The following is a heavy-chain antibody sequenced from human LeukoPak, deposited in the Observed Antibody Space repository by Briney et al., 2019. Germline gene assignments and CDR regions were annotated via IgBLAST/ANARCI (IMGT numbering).Heavy chain of an antibody. V-gene: IGHV1-2*02. Sequence: ASVKVSCKASGYTFTTHYMHWVRQAPGQGLEWMGWISPNSGGTNYAQKFQGRVTMTRDTSISTAYMELSRLRSDDTAVYYCARDVVLNYYDSSGYYYFDYWGQGTLVTVSS. CDR1: GYTFTTHY. D-gene: IGHD3-22*01. CDR2: ISPNSGGT. CDR3: ARDVVLNYYDSSGYYYFDY. J-gene: IGHJ4*02.